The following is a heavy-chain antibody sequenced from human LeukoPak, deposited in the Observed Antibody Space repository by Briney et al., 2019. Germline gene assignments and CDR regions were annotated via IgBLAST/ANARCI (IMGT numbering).Heavy chain of an antibody. Sequence: SETLSLTCAVSGYSISSGYYWGWIRQPPGKGLECIGIISNSGSTFYNPSLKSRVTISVDKSKNQFSLKLSSVTAADTAVYYCARHPDSSGYYIGYWGQGTLVTVSS. D-gene: IGHD3-22*01. CDR3: ARHPDSSGYYIGY. CDR1: GYSISSGYY. CDR2: ISNSGST. V-gene: IGHV4-38-2*01. J-gene: IGHJ4*02.